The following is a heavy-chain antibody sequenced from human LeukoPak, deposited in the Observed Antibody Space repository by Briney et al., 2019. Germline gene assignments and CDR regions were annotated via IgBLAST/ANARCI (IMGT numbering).Heavy chain of an antibody. CDR1: GGSISSSSYY. CDR3: ARHGERVVPGDFDY. V-gene: IGHV4-39*01. CDR2: IYYSGST. J-gene: IGHJ4*02. D-gene: IGHD2-2*01. Sequence: PSETLSLTCTVSGGSISSSSYYWGWIRQPPGKGLEWIGSIYYSGSTYYNPSLKSRVTISVDTSKNQFSLKLSSLTASDTAVYYCARHGERVVPGDFDYWGQGTLVTVSS.